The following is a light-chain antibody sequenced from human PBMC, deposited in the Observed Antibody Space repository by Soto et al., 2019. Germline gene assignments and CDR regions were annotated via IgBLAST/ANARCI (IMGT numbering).Light chain of an antibody. Sequence: QLVLTQPPSVSGAPGQRVTISCTGSSSNIGAFYDVHWYQQLPGTAPKLLIYGSINRPSGVPDRFSGSKSGTSASLAITGLQAEDEADYYCQSYDSSLRGSLFGGGTKLTVL. J-gene: IGLJ2*01. V-gene: IGLV1-40*01. CDR1: SSNIGAFYD. CDR2: GSI. CDR3: QSYDSSLRGSL.